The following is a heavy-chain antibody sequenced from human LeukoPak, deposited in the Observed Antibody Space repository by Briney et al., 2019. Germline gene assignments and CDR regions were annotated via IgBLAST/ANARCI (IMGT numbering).Heavy chain of an antibody. J-gene: IGHJ4*02. CDR1: GFTFSSYW. D-gene: IGHD3-3*01. Sequence: GGSLRLSCAASGFTFSSYWMSWVRQAPGKGLEWVANIKQDGSEKYYVDSVKGRFTISRDNAKNSLYLQMNSLRAEDTAVYYCARDSEGLLRGAYFGYWGQGTLVTVSS. CDR3: ARDSEGLLRGAYFGY. CDR2: IKQDGSEK. V-gene: IGHV3-7*01.